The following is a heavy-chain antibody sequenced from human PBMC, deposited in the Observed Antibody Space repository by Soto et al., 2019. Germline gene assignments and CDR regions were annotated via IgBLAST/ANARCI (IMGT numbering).Heavy chain of an antibody. J-gene: IGHJ5*02. CDR3: ARDTHYNWNYLNRLAP. CDR1: GGSISSGGYY. Sequence: SETLSLTCTVSGGSISSGGYYWSWIRQHPGKGLEWIGYIYYSGSTYYNPSLKSRVTISVDTSKNQFSLKLSSVTAADTAVYYCARDTHYNWNYLNRLAPWGQGTLVTVSS. D-gene: IGHD1-7*01. V-gene: IGHV4-31*03. CDR2: IYYSGST.